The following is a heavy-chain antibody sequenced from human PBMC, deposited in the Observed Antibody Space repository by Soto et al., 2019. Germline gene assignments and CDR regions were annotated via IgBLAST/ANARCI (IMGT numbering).Heavy chain of an antibody. J-gene: IGHJ6*02. CDR3: AKGGTRGYYYYGMDV. CDR1: GFTFSSYA. CDR2: ISGSGGST. Sequence: PGGSLRLSCAASGFTFSSYAMSWVRQAPGKGLEWVSAISGSGGSTYYADSVKGRFTISRDNSKNTLYLQMNSLRAEDTAVYYCAKGGTRGYYYYGMDVWGQGTTVTVSS. D-gene: IGHD3-10*01. V-gene: IGHV3-23*01.